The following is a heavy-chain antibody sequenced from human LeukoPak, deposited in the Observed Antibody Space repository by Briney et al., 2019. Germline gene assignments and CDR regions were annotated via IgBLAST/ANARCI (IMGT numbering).Heavy chain of an antibody. J-gene: IGHJ4*02. CDR2: IYPGDSDT. CDR1: GYSFTSYW. Sequence: GQSLKISCKGSGYSFTSYWIGWVRQVPDKGLEWIGIIYPGDSDTRYSPSFQGQVTISADKSISTAYLQWSSLKASDTAMYYGARHGVRDYYDSSGELAFDYWGQGTLVTVSS. V-gene: IGHV5-51*01. CDR3: ARHGVRDYYDSSGELAFDY. D-gene: IGHD3-22*01.